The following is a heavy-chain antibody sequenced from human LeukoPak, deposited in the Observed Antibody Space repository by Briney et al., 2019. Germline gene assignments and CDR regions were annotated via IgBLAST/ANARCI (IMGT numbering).Heavy chain of an antibody. CDR1: GYTFTSYA. Sequence: ASVKVSCKASGYTFTSYAMHWVRPAPGEGLEWVGGINTSTGNPSYAQGFTGRFVFSLGTSVSTAYLQISSLKADDTAVYYCARAGGTSWSYGMDDWGQGTPVTVSS. CDR2: INTSTGNP. D-gene: IGHD2-2*01. V-gene: IGHV7-4-1*02. J-gene: IGHJ6*02. CDR3: ARAGGTSWSYGMDD.